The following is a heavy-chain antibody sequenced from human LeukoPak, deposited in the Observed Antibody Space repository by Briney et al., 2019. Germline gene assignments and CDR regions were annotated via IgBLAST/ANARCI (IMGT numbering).Heavy chain of an antibody. CDR3: ARTYGDYGITYYYYYMDV. Sequence: SETLSLTCAVSGYSVGSGYYWAWIRQPPGQGLEWIGSIYRTGSTYYNPSLRSRVTLSLDTSYNQLSLRLRSVTAADTATYFCARTYGDYGITYYYYYMDVWGQGTTVTVSS. V-gene: IGHV4-38-2*01. J-gene: IGHJ6*03. CDR2: IYRTGST. D-gene: IGHD4-17*01. CDR1: GYSVGSGYY.